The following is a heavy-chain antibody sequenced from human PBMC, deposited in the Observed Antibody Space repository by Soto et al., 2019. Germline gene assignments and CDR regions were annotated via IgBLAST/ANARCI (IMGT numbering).Heavy chain of an antibody. D-gene: IGHD2-15*01. Sequence: ASVKVSCKASGYTFTSYGISWVRQAPGQGLEWMGWISAYNGNTNYAQKLQGRVTMTTDTSTSTAYMELRSLRSDDTAVYYCARASPTSPRTLGYCSGGSCYGGTDYWGQGTLVTVSS. V-gene: IGHV1-18*01. J-gene: IGHJ4*02. CDR1: GYTFTSYG. CDR3: ARASPTSPRTLGYCSGGSCYGGTDY. CDR2: ISAYNGNT.